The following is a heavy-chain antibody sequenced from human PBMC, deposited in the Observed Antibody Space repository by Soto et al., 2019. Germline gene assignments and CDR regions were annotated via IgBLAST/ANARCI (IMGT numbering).Heavy chain of an antibody. CDR3: ARVGGVAARTFDY. Sequence: SQTLSLTCTVSGGSISPFYWSWVRQPPGKGLAWIGYLYYSGNTNYHPSLKSRVTISVDASKNQVSLRLTSVTAADTAVYYCARVGGVAARTFDYWGQGTVVTVSS. D-gene: IGHD2-15*01. J-gene: IGHJ4*02. CDR1: GGSISPFY. CDR2: LYYSGNT. V-gene: IGHV4-59*01.